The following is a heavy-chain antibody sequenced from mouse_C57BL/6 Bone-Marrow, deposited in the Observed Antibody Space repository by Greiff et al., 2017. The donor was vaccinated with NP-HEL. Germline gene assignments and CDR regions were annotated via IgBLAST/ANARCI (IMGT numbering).Heavy chain of an antibody. D-gene: IGHD4-1*01. Sequence: QVQLKESGPELVKPGASVKISCKASGYAFSSSWMNWVKQRPGKGLEWIGRIYPGDGDTNYNGKFKGKATLTADKSSSTAYMQLSSLTSEDSAVYFCARVDWDRYYFDYWGQGTTLTVSS. CDR3: ARVDWDRYYFDY. J-gene: IGHJ2*01. V-gene: IGHV1-82*01. CDR2: IYPGDGDT. CDR1: GYAFSSSW.